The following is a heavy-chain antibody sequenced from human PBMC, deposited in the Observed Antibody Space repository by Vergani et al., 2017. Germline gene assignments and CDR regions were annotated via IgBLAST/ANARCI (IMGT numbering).Heavy chain of an antibody. V-gene: IGHV3-73*02. CDR1: GFTFGGSG. CDR3: TRLSETPRVINGFDV. J-gene: IGHJ3*01. CDR2: ISSKTNNYET. Sequence: EVQLVESGGGLVQPGGSLKLSCAASGFTFGGSGIHWVRQPSGKGLQWVGRISSKTNNYETAYVASVKGRFTVSRDDSKNTAYLQMYSLKIEDTAVYYCTRLSETPRVINGFDVWGQGAMVTVSS. D-gene: IGHD3-10*01.